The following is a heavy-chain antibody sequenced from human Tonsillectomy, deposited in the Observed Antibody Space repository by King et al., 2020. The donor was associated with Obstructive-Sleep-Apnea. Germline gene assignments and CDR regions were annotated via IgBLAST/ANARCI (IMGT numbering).Heavy chain of an antibody. J-gene: IGHJ4*02. V-gene: IGHV4-59*01. D-gene: IGHD6-19*01. Sequence: VQLQESGPGLVKPSETLSLTCTVSGVSISSYYWSWIRQPPGKGLEWMGYIYYSGSTNYNPSLKSRVTISVDTSKNQFSLKLSSVTAADTAVYYCARDGAVAGTGAFDYWGQGTLVTVSS. CDR2: IYYSGST. CDR3: ARDGAVAGTGAFDY. CDR1: GVSISSYY.